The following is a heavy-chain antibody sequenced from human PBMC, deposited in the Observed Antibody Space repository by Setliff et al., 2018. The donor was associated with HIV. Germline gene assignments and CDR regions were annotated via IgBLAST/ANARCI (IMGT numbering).Heavy chain of an antibody. CDR1: GFSFSSYW. J-gene: IGHJ3*02. CDR3: ARPMEIGRHPVAGLRDAFDI. CDR2: VNSDGSRT. D-gene: IGHD6-19*01. V-gene: IGHV3-74*03. Sequence: PGGSLRLSCAASGFSFSSYWMHWVRQVPGKGLVWVSAVNSDGSRTTYADSVKGRFTISRGNAKNMLYLQMNTVRAEDTAVYYCARPMEIGRHPVAGLRDAFDIWGQGTMVTVS.